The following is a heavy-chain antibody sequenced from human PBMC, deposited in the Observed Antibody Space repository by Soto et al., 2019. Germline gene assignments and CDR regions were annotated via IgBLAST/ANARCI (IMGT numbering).Heavy chain of an antibody. J-gene: IGHJ3*01. CDR3: ARRARTATTNWGAFDV. CDR2: ISYSADKT. V-gene: IGHV3-23*01. CDR1: GFTFNTYV. D-gene: IGHD1-7*01. Sequence: GGSLRLSCAASGFTFNTYVMDWVRQAPGKGLEWVSTISYSADKTHYADSVKGRFTISRDNSRDTLFLQMNSLRADDAAVYYCARRARTATTNWGAFDVWGQGTMVTVSS.